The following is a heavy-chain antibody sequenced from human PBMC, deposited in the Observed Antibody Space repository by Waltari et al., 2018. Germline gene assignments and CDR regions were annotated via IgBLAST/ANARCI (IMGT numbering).Heavy chain of an antibody. D-gene: IGHD2-2*01. CDR1: GGTFSSYT. CDR3: ARERRWYCSSTSCQRGLDY. Sequence: QVQLVQSGAEVKKPGSSVKVSCKASGGTFSSYTISWVRKAPGQGLEWMGRIIPILGIANYAQKFQGRVTITADKSTSTAYMELSSLRSEDTAVYYCARERRWYCSSTSCQRGLDYWGQGTLVTVSS. J-gene: IGHJ4*02. CDR2: IIPILGIA. V-gene: IGHV1-69*08.